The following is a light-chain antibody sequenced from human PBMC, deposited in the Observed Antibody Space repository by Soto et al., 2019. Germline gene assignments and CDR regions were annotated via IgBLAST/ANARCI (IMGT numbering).Light chain of an antibody. Sequence: SYELTQPLSVSVALGQTATITCGGNNIGSKNVHWYQQKPGQAPVLVISRDSNRPSGIPERFSGSNSGNTATLTISRAQDGDEADYYCQVLDSRTVVFGGGTKLAVL. CDR3: QVLDSRTVV. CDR2: RDS. J-gene: IGLJ2*01. CDR1: NIGSKN. V-gene: IGLV3-9*01.